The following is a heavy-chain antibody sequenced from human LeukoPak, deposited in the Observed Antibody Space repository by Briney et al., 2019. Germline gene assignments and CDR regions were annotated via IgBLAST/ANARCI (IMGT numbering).Heavy chain of an antibody. CDR3: ARWGLYYYGSGSYAY. V-gene: IGHV3-11*01. CDR1: GFTFSDYY. J-gene: IGHJ4*02. Sequence: PGGSLRLSCAAAGFTFSDYYMSWIRQAPGKGLEWVSYISSSSSTIYYADSVKGRFTISRDNAKNSLYLQMNSLRAEDTAVYYCARWGLYYYGSGSYAYWGQGTLVTVSS. D-gene: IGHD3-10*01. CDR2: ISSSSSTI.